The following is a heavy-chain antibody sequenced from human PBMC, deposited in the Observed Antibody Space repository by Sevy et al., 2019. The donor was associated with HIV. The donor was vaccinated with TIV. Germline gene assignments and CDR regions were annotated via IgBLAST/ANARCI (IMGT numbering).Heavy chain of an antibody. J-gene: IGHJ4*02. Sequence: GGSLRLSCAASGFTFSRYSMSWVRQPPGKGLEWVSTFRFGGGRINYADSVKGRFTISRDNSKSSVYLQMNNLRPEDTAVYYCAREGCTKPHDYWGQGTLVTVSS. V-gene: IGHV3-23*01. D-gene: IGHD2-8*01. CDR3: AREGCTKPHDY. CDR2: FRFGGGRI. CDR1: GFTFSRYS.